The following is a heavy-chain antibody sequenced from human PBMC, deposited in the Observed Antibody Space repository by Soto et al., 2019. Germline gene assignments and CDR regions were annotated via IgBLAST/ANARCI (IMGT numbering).Heavy chain of an antibody. J-gene: IGHJ6*04. CDR3: ARSVMATDYYGMDV. CDR1: GGSISSYY. Sequence: SETLSLTCTVSGGSISSYYWSWIRQPPGKGLEWIGYIYYSGSTNYNPSLKSRVTISVDTSKNQFSLKLSSVTAADTAVYYCARSVMATDYYGMDVWGKGTTVT. D-gene: IGHD5-12*01. V-gene: IGHV4-59*01. CDR2: IYYSGST.